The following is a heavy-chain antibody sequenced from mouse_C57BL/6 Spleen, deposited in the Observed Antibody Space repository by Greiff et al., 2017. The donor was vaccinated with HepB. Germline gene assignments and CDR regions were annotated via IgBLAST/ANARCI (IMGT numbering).Heavy chain of an antibody. Sequence: QVQLKQPGAELVRPGTSVKLSCKASGYTFTSYWMHWVKQRPGQGLEWIGVIDPSDSYTNYNQKFKGKATLTVDTSSSTAYMQLSSLTSEDSAVYYCARDGTYFDYWGQGTTLTVSS. J-gene: IGHJ2*01. CDR2: IDPSDSYT. V-gene: IGHV1-59*01. CDR1: GYTFTSYW. CDR3: ARDGTYFDY. D-gene: IGHD2-1*01.